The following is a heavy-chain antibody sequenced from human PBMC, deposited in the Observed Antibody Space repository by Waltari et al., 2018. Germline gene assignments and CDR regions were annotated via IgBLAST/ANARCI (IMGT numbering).Heavy chain of an antibody. J-gene: IGHJ4*02. D-gene: IGHD5-12*01. CDR2: INPNSGGT. CDR3: ARAGSGYDFPPPLDY. Sequence: QVQLVQSGAEVKKPGASVKVSCKASGYTFTGYYMHWVRQAPGQGLEWMGWINPNSGGTNYAQKFQGRVTMTRDTSISTAYMELSRRGSDDTAVYYCARAGSGYDFPPPLDYWGQGTLVTVSS. CDR1: GYTFTGYY. V-gene: IGHV1-2*02.